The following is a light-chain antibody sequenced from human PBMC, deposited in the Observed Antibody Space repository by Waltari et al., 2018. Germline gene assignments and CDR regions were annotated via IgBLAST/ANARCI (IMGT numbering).Light chain of an antibody. Sequence: EVVMTQSPATLSLSPGERATLSCRASQSITTNLAWYQHKPGQAPRLLIYDASTRATSVPARFSGSGSGTEFTLTISSLQSEDFAVYYCQQYNRWPPITFGQGIRLAIK. CDR3: QQYNRWPPIT. V-gene: IGKV3-15*01. J-gene: IGKJ5*01. CDR1: QSITTN. CDR2: DAS.